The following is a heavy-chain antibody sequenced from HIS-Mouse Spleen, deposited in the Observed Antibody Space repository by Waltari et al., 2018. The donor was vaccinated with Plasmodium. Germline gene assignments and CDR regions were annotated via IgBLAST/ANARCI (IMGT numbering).Heavy chain of an antibody. Sequence: QVQLQQWGAGLLKPSETLSLTCAVYGGSFSGYYWSWIRQPPGKGLEWIGEINHSGSTNYNPSLKSRVTISVDTSKNQFSLKLSSVTAADTAVYYCARGGGGGSQTFDYWGQGTLVTVSS. CDR3: ARGGGGGSQTFDY. V-gene: IGHV4-34*01. J-gene: IGHJ4*02. CDR2: INHSGST. D-gene: IGHD1-26*01. CDR1: GGSFSGYY.